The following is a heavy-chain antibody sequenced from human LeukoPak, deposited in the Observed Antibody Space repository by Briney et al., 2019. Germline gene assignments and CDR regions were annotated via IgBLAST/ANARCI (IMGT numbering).Heavy chain of an antibody. J-gene: IGHJ6*03. V-gene: IGHV3-21*01. CDR2: ITSSSSYI. CDR3: ARDPYSGGYWNYYYYYMDV. CDR1: GFTFSSYE. Sequence: GGSLRLSCAASGFTFSSYEMNWVRQAPGKGLEWVSSITSSSSYIYYADSVKGRFTISRDNAKTSLFLQMNSLTAEDTAVYYCARDPYSGGYWNYYYYYMDVWGKGTTVTISS. D-gene: IGHD1-26*01.